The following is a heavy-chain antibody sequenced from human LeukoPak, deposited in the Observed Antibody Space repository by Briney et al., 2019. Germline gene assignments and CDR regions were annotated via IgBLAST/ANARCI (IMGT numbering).Heavy chain of an antibody. CDR1: GFTFSSYG. V-gene: IGHV3-33*01. J-gene: IGHJ6*02. CDR3: ARDGDITPTDV. D-gene: IGHD2-15*01. Sequence: PGGSLRLSCAASGFTFSSYGMHWVRQAPGKGLVWVAVIWYDGSNKYYADSVKGRFTISRDNSKNTLYLQMNSLRAEDTAVYYCARDGDITPTDVWGQGTTVTVSS. CDR2: IWYDGSNK.